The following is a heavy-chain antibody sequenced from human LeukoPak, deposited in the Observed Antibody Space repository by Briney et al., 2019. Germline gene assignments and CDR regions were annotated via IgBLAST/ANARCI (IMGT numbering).Heavy chain of an antibody. D-gene: IGHD6-19*01. CDR2: FSGSGGST. J-gene: IGHJ4*02. V-gene: IGHV3-23*01. Sequence: GGPLRLSCAASGFTFSSYAMSWVRQAPGKGLEWVSAFSGSGGSTYYADSVKGRFTISRDNSKNSLYLQMNSLRTEDTALYYCAKESIAVAAFDYWGQGTLVTVSS. CDR1: GFTFSSYA. CDR3: AKESIAVAAFDY.